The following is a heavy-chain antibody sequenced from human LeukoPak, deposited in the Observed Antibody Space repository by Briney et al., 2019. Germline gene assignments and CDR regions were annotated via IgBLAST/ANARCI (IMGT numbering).Heavy chain of an antibody. Sequence: PGGSLRLSCAASGFTFNTYAMHWVRQAPGKGLEWVAVISYNGSNKRYGNSVKGRFTISRDNSKNTLYLQMNSLRAEDTAVYYCARGLFTGGTYYGYWGQGTLVTVSS. CDR1: GFTFNTYA. CDR2: ISYNGSNK. D-gene: IGHD1-26*01. J-gene: IGHJ4*02. V-gene: IGHV3-30-3*01. CDR3: ARGLFTGGTYYGY.